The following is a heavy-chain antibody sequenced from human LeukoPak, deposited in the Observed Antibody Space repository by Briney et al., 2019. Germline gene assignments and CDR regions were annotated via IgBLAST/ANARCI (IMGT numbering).Heavy chain of an antibody. V-gene: IGHV3-11*01. J-gene: IGHJ4*02. CDR1: GFAFSDYY. D-gene: IGHD3-22*01. CDR3: ARGNGGHYYASSGYQIPQLDY. Sequence: GGSLRLSCAASGFAFSDYYMSWIRQAPGKGLGWVSYISSSGSTIYYADSVKGRFTISRDNAKNSLYLQMNSLRAEDTAVYYCARGNGGHYYASSGYQIPQLDYWGQGTLVTVSS. CDR2: ISSSGSTI.